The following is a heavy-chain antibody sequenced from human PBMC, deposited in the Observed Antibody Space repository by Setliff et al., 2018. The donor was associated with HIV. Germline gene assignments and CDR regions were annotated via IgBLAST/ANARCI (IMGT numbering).Heavy chain of an antibody. CDR1: GGSISSGSYY. V-gene: IGHV4-61*09. CDR3: VRGGTGWLRGLFDY. J-gene: IGHJ4*02. Sequence: PSETLSLTCTVSGGSISSGSYYWSWIRQPAGKGLEWIGHIYTSGSTNYNPSLKSRATISVDTSTNQFSLKLTSLTAADTAVYYCVRGGTGWLRGLFDYWGQGIRVTVSS. CDR2: IYTSGST. D-gene: IGHD5-12*01.